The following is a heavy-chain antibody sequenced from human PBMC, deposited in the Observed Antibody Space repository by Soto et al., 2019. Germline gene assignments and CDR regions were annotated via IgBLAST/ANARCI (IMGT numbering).Heavy chain of an antibody. D-gene: IGHD3-22*01. Sequence: SVKVSCKASGGTFSSYAISWVRQAPGQGLEWMGGIIPIFGTANYAQKFQGRVTITADESTSTAYMELSSLRSEDTAVYYCARDLDYYDSSRYYPAYNWFDPWGQGTMVTVYS. J-gene: IGHJ5*02. V-gene: IGHV1-69*13. CDR2: IIPIFGTA. CDR3: ARDLDYYDSSRYYPAYNWFDP. CDR1: GGTFSSYA.